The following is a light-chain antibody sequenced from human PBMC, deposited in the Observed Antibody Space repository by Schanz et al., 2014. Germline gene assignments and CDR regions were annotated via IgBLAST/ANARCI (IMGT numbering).Light chain of an antibody. CDR3: QQYKSWPPTLT. Sequence: IVMTQSPATLSVSPGERATLSCRASQSVSTNLAWYQQKPGQAPRLLIYDASTRATGIPARFSGSGSGTEFTLTISSLQSEDFAVYYCQQYKSWPPTLTFGQGTRVEIK. CDR1: QSVSTN. J-gene: IGKJ1*01. V-gene: IGKV3-15*01. CDR2: DAS.